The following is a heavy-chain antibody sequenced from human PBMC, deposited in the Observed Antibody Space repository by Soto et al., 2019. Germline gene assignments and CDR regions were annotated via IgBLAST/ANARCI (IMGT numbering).Heavy chain of an antibody. J-gene: IGHJ5*02. Sequence: SETLSLTCTVSGGSISSYYWSWIRQPPGKGLEWIGYISYSGSTNYNPSLKSRVTISVDTSKNQFSLKLSSVTAADTAVYYCVRSPPGPSYWFDPWGQGTLVTVSS. CDR2: ISYSGST. CDR1: GGSISSYY. V-gene: IGHV4-59*01. CDR3: VRSPPGPSYWFDP.